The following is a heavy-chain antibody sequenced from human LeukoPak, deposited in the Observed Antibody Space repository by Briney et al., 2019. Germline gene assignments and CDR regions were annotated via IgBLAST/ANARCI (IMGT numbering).Heavy chain of an antibody. CDR3: AKGGQDYDFWRFDY. J-gene: IGHJ4*02. Sequence: PGGSLRLSCAASGFSFSVYAMSWVRQAPGKGLEWVSSISGSAGRTYYTNSVKGRFTISRENFKNTVFLEMNNLGAEDMALYYCAKGGQDYDFWRFDYWGQGNLVIVSS. V-gene: IGHV3-23*01. CDR1: GFSFSVYA. D-gene: IGHD3-3*01. CDR2: ISGSAGRT.